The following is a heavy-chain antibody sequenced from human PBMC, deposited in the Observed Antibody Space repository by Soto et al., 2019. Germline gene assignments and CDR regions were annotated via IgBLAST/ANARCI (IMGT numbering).Heavy chain of an antibody. J-gene: IGHJ6*02. D-gene: IGHD5-12*01. Sequence: SGPTLVNPTQTLTLTCTFSGFSLSTSGMCVSWIRQPPGKALEWLALIDWDDGKYYSTSLKTRLTISKDTSKNQVVLTMTNMDPVDTATYYCARMVDIVAPTYYYYYGMDVWGQGTTLTV. CDR3: ARMVDIVAPTYYYYYGMDV. V-gene: IGHV2-70*01. CDR2: IDWDDGK. CDR1: GFSLSTSGMC.